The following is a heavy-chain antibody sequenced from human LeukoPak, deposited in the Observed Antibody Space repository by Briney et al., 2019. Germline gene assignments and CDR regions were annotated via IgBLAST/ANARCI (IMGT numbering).Heavy chain of an antibody. J-gene: IGHJ6*03. CDR3: ARHGEGYSGYDRGRYYYYYMDV. V-gene: IGHV4-38-2*01. D-gene: IGHD5-12*01. CDR1: GYSISSGYY. CDR2: LYHSGST. Sequence: SETLSLTCAVSGYSISSGYYWGWIRQPPGKGLEWIGSLYHSGSTYYNPSLKSGVTISVDTSKNQFSLKLSSVAAADTAVYYCARHGEGYSGYDRGRYYYYYMDVWGKGTTVTVSS.